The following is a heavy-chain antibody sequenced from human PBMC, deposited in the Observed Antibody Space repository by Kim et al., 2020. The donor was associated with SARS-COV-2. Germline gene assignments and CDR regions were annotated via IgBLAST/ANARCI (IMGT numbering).Heavy chain of an antibody. CDR3: AKDPVTIFGVVDFSIQH. Sequence: GGSLRLSCAASGFTFSSYAMSWVRQAPGKGLEWVSAISGSGGSTYYADSVKGRFTISRDNSKNTLYLQMNSLRAEDTAVYYCAKDPVTIFGVVDFSIQHWGQGTLVTVSS. V-gene: IGHV3-23*01. CDR1: GFTFSSYA. CDR2: ISGSGGST. D-gene: IGHD3-3*01. J-gene: IGHJ1*01.